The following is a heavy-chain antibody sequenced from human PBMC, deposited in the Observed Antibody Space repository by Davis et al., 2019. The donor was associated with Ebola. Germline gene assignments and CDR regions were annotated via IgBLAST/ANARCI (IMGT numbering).Heavy chain of an antibody. D-gene: IGHD4-11*01. CDR2: VIPADSHP. CDR3: ARGTPGVSTFFFFDS. CDR1: GFGFRSHW. Sequence: GESPKTPCESSGFGFRSHWIGWVRQRPGKGLDWMGMVIPADSHPIYSPSFQGQVTIPVDTSTRTVHLQWSRLKASDTGIYDCARGTPGVSTFFFFDSWGQGTLVTVSS. V-gene: IGHV5-51*01. J-gene: IGHJ4*02.